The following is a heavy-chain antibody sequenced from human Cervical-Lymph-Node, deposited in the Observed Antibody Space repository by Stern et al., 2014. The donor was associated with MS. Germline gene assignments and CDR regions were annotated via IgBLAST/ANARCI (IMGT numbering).Heavy chain of an antibody. J-gene: IGHJ4*02. CDR1: RFTFRSYA. CDR2: ISFDGRNK. CDR3: ARDDLRNYDFSWRN. V-gene: IGHV3-30*04. D-gene: IGHD3-3*01. Sequence: VQLEESGGGVVQPGRSLRLSCAASRFTFRSYAMHWVRQAPGKGLEWVAVISFDGRNKYYADSVRGRFTISRDNSKNTLYLQMNSLGAEDTAVYYCARDDLRNYDFSWRNWGQGTLVTVSS.